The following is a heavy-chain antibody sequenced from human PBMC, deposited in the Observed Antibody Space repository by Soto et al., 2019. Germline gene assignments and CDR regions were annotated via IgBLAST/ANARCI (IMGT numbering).Heavy chain of an antibody. CDR1: KYTFTNYA. V-gene: IGHV1-3*04. CDR2: VDTGNGNT. J-gene: IGHJ4*02. D-gene: IGHD1-26*01. Sequence: GASVKVSCKASKYTFTNYAIHWVRQAPGQSLEWMGWVDTGNGNTKYSQKFQDRVTITRDTYANTADMELSSLTSEDTAVYYCARDAKWDPRGVEDKQDDYSESWGKGNMVNVSS. CDR3: ARDAKWDPRGVEDKQDDYSES.